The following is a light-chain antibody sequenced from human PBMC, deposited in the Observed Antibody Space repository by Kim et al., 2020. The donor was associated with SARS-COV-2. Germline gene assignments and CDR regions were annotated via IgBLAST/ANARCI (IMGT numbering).Light chain of an antibody. CDR1: QSVLYSSNNKNY. V-gene: IGKV4-1*01. CDR3: LRHYNTPPYT. J-gene: IGKJ2*01. Sequence: DIVVTQSPDFLAVSLGERATINCKSSQSVLYSSNNKNYLAWYQQKPGQPPKLLIYWASTRASGVPDRFSGSGSGTDFTLTISSLQTEDVAVYYCLRHYNTPPYTFGQGTKLEI. CDR2: WAS.